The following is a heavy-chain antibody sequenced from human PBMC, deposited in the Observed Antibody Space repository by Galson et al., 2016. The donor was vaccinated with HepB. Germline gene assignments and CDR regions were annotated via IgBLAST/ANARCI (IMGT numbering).Heavy chain of an antibody. J-gene: IGHJ4*02. CDR2: IYSSGVT. D-gene: IGHD3-3*01. CDR3: ARDFERFFDY. CDR1: GAYISGYY. V-gene: IGHV4-4*07. Sequence: ETLSLTCAVSGAYISGYYWSWLRQPAGKGLEWIGRIYSSGVTNYNPSLKRRLMMSIDTSKNQFSLKMRSVTAADTAVYYCARDFERFFDYWGQGNLVTVSS.